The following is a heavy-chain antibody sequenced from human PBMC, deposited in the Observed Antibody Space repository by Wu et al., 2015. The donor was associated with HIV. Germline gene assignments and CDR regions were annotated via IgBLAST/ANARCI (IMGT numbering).Heavy chain of an antibody. J-gene: IGHJ1*01. V-gene: IGHV1-8*03. CDR2: MNPKTGNT. CDR1: AYTFTSYD. CDR3: ATYYCSGGSCYSAEYFQH. Sequence: QVQLVQSGAEVKKPGASVKVSCKASAYTFTSYDINWVRQAPGQGLDWMGWMNPKTGNTGYAQKFQGRVTFTRNTSMSTAYMELSSLRSEDTAVYYCATYYCSGGSCYSAEYFQHWGQGTLVTVSS. D-gene: IGHD2-15*01.